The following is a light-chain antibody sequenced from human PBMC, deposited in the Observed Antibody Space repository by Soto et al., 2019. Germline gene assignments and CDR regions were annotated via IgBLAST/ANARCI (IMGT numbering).Light chain of an antibody. Sequence: ENVLTQSPSSLSLTPGERATLSCRASQSISSYLAWYQQKPGQAPRLLISDASNRATGIPARFSGSGSGADFTLTISSLEPEDFAIYYCQQRSNWHFVPGTRLEIK. V-gene: IGKV3-11*01. J-gene: IGKJ5*01. CDR2: DAS. CDR1: QSISSY. CDR3: QQRSNWH.